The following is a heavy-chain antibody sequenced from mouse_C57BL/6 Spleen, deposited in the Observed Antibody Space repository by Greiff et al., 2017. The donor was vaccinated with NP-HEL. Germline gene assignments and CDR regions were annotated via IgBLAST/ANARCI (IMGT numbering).Heavy chain of an antibody. CDR3: SRLWYGGSPYYYAMDY. J-gene: IGHJ4*01. Sequence: QVQLQQSGAELVRPGASVKMSCKASGYTFTSYSMHWVKQRPGQGLEWIGYINPCSGYTKYNQKFKDKATLTADKSSSTAYMQLSSLTSESTASYDYSRLWYGGSPYYYAMDYWGQGTSVTVSS. CDR1: GYTFTSYS. CDR2: INPCSGYT. D-gene: IGHD1-1*01. V-gene: IGHV1-4*01.